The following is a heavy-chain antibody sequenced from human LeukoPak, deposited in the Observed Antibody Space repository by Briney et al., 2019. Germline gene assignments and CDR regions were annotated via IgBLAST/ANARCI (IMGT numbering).Heavy chain of an antibody. CDR3: ARDPYSGTYSDYYYYYMDV. CDR2: ISGSGGRT. J-gene: IGHJ6*03. CDR1: GFTFSSYG. Sequence: GGSLRLSCAASGFTFSSYGMSWVRQAPGKGLEWVSGISGSGGRTYYADSVKGRFTISRDNFKNTMNLQMKSLRAEDTAIYYCARDPYSGTYSDYYYYYMDVWGKGTTVTVSS. V-gene: IGHV3-23*01. D-gene: IGHD1-26*01.